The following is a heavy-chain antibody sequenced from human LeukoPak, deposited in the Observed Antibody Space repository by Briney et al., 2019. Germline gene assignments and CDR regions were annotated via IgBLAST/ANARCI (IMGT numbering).Heavy chain of an antibody. Sequence: PSETLSLTCSVSGDSMRGHYWTWIRQPPGEGLEWIGYIYSSGSTNYKLSLKTRVTISEDTSKNQFSLRLASVTTADTAVYYCARVPTIYGVDMYYFDYWGQGTLVTVSS. CDR2: IYSSGST. V-gene: IGHV4-59*11. CDR3: ARVPTIYGVDMYYFDY. J-gene: IGHJ4*02. D-gene: IGHD3-3*01. CDR1: GDSMRGHY.